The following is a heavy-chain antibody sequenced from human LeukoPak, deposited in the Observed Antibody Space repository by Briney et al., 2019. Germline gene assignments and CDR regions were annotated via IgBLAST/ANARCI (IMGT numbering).Heavy chain of an antibody. CDR1: GFSFSDHH. CDR2: INHSGST. Sequence: PGGSLRLSCAASGFSFSDHHMDWVRQPPGKGLEWIGEINHSGSTNYNPSLKSRVTISVDTSKNQFSLKLSSVTAADTAVYYCARVHYSNGVLDPWGQGTLVTFSS. D-gene: IGHD3-10*01. V-gene: IGHV4-34*01. J-gene: IGHJ5*02. CDR3: ARVHYSNGVLDP.